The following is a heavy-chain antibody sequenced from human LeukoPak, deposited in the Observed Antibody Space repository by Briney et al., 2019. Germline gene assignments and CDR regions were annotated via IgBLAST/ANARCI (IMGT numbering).Heavy chain of an antibody. J-gene: IGHJ4*02. Sequence: GRSLRLSCAASGFTFSSYGMHWVRQAPGKGVEWVAVIWYDGSNKYYADSVNGRFTISRDNSKNTLYLQMNSLRAEDTAVYYCARAAAGMPVYFDYWGQGTLVTVSS. D-gene: IGHD6-13*01. CDR3: ARAAAGMPVYFDY. CDR2: IWYDGSNK. V-gene: IGHV3-33*01. CDR1: GFTFSSYG.